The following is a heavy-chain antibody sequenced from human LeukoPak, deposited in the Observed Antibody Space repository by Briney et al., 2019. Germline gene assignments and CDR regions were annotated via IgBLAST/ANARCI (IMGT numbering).Heavy chain of an antibody. V-gene: IGHV1-18*04. CDR2: ISAYNGNT. J-gene: IGHJ4*02. CDR1: GYTFTGYY. D-gene: IGHD3-22*01. Sequence: ASVKVSCKASGYTFTGYYMHWVRQAPGQGLEWMGWISAYNGNTNYAQKLQGRVTMTTDTSTSTAYMELRSLRSDDTAVYYCARGGGYYYDSSGLDYWGQGTLVTVSS. CDR3: ARGGGYYYDSSGLDY.